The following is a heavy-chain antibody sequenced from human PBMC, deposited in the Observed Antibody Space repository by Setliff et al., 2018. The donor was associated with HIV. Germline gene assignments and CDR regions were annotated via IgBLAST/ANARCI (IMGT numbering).Heavy chain of an antibody. D-gene: IGHD2-21*02. J-gene: IGHJ3*02. CDR3: ARDGYCGGDCYHDAFDI. Sequence: SETLSLTCTVSGGSISSYYWSWIRQPPGKGLEWIGYIYTSGSTNYNPSLKSRVTISVDTSKNQLSLKLSPVTAADTAVYYCARDGYCGGDCYHDAFDIWGQGTMVTVSS. CDR1: GGSISSYY. V-gene: IGHV4-4*08. CDR2: IYTSGST.